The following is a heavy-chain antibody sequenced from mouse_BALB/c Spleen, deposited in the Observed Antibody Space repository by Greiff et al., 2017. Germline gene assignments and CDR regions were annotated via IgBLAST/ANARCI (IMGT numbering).Heavy chain of an antibody. D-gene: IGHD1-1*01. Sequence: VQLQQSGPELVKPGASVKVSCKASGYAFTSYNMYWVKQSHGKSLEWIGYIDPYNGGTSYNQKFKGKATLTVDKSSSTAYMHLNSLTSEDSAVYYCARFRYGSSPDWYFDVWGAGTTVTVSS. J-gene: IGHJ1*01. CDR3: ARFRYGSSPDWYFDV. CDR2: IDPYNGGT. V-gene: IGHV1S135*01. CDR1: GYAFTSYN.